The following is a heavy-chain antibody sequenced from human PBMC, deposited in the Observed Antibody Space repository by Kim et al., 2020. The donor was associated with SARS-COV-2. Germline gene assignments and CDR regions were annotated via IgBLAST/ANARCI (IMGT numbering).Heavy chain of an antibody. Sequence: GGSLRLSCAGSGFTFRTYDMNWVRQVPGKGLEWVSSINYSDGRAHYADPVKGRFTISRDDSMNTLYLQMNSLRAEDTAIYYCAKGNPQYSSSWSSDHWGQGTLVTVSS. CDR2: INYSDGRA. CDR3: AKGNPQYSSSWSSDH. CDR1: GFTFRTYD. V-gene: IGHV3-23*01. J-gene: IGHJ5*02. D-gene: IGHD6-13*01.